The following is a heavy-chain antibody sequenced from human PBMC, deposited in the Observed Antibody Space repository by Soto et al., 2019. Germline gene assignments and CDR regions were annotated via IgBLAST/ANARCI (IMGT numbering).Heavy chain of an antibody. J-gene: IGHJ6*02. CDR1: GGSFSGYY. D-gene: IGHD2-2*01. CDR2: INHSGST. V-gene: IGHV4-34*01. Sequence: PSETLSLTCAVYGGSFSGYYWSWIRQPPWKGLEWIGVINHSGSTNYNPSLKSRVTISVDTSKNQFSLKLSSVTAADTAVYYCAGLTSNIVVVPAAVKDYYYYGMDVWGQGTAVTVSS. CDR3: AGLTSNIVVVPAAVKDYYYYGMDV.